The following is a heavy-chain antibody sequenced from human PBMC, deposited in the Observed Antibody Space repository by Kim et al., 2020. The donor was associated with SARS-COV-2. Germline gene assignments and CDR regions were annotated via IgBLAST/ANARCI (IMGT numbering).Heavy chain of an antibody. J-gene: IGHJ4*02. CDR1: GYTFTSYA. CDR2: INAGNGNT. V-gene: IGHV1-3*01. CDR3: ARVPPYGDYVFDY. Sequence: ASVKVSCKASGYTFTSYAMHWVRQAPGQRLEWMGWINAGNGNTKYSQKFQGRVTITRDTSASTAYMELSSLRSEDTAVYYCARVPPYGDYVFDYWGQGTLVTVSS. D-gene: IGHD4-17*01.